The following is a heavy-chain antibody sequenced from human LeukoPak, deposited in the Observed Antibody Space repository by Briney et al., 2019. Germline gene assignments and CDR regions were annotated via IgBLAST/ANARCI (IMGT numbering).Heavy chain of an antibody. CDR3: ARDPDPFSRLSVFDI. V-gene: IGHV6-1*01. Sequence: SQTLSLTCDISGDSVSSNSATWNWIRQSPSRGLEWLGRTYYRSKWYNDYAVSVKSRITINPDTSRNQFSLQLKYVTPEDTAVYYCARDPDPFSRLSVFDIWGQGTMVTVSS. CDR1: GDSVSSNSAT. J-gene: IGHJ3*02. D-gene: IGHD3-16*02. CDR2: TYYRSKWYN.